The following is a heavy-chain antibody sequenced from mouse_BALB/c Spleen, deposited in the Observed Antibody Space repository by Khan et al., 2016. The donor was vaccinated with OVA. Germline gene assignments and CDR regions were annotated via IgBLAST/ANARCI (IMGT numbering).Heavy chain of an antibody. CDR2: IYPGSGYI. Sequence: VQLQESGPELVKPGASVKMSCKASGCTFTDFLLSWLKQRPGQGLEWIGEIYPGSGYIYYNEKFKGKATLTSDKASNTAYMQLSSLTSEDSAVYFCARAGYGGFAHWGQGTLVTVSA. CDR1: GCTFTDFL. CDR3: ARAGYGGFAH. D-gene: IGHD3-2*02. V-gene: IGHV1-77*01. J-gene: IGHJ3*01.